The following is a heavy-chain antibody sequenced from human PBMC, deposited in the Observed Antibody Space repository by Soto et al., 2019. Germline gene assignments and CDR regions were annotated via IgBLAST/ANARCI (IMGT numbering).Heavy chain of an antibody. CDR3: TRSAYMDV. CDR2: LSGSGGST. D-gene: IGHD2-2*01. CDR1: GFTFSIYA. V-gene: IGHV3-23*01. J-gene: IGHJ6*03. Sequence: GGSLRLSCAASGFTFSIYAMTWVRQAPGKGLEWVSALSGSGGSTYHADSVKGRFTISRDNSKNTLYLQMNSLRAEDTAVYYATRSAYMDVWGKGTTVTVSS.